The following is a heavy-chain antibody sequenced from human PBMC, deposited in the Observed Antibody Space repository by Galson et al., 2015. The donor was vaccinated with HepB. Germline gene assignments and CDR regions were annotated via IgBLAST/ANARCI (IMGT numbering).Heavy chain of an antibody. Sequence: LSLTCTVSGGSISSGGYYWSWIRQHPGKGLEWIGYIYYSGSTYYNPSLKSRVTISVDTSKNQFSLKLSSVTAADTAVYYCARDLGSSWYNAFDIWGQGTMVTVSS. V-gene: IGHV4-31*03. CDR2: IYYSGST. CDR1: GGSISSGGYY. CDR3: ARDLGSSWYNAFDI. D-gene: IGHD6-13*01. J-gene: IGHJ3*02.